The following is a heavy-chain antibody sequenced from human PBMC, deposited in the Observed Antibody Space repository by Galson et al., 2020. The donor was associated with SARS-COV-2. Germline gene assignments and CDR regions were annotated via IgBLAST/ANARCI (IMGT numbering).Heavy chain of an antibody. CDR3: SREGWQGGY. CDR2: IKGDGSET. CDR1: GFTFNDYW. Sequence: GESLKISCEASGFTFNDYWMRWFRQAPGKGLEWVANIKGDGSETNYADFVKGRFSISRDNSENSLYLQMNSLRVDDTAVYYCSREGWQGGYWGQGTRVTVSS. J-gene: IGHJ4*02. D-gene: IGHD6-19*01. V-gene: IGHV3-7*01.